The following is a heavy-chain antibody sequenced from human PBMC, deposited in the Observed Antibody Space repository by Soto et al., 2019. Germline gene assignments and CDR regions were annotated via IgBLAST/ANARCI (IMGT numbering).Heavy chain of an antibody. CDR1: GGSISSYY. CDR3: ARFSKLYQSSGWYYYYYGMDV. V-gene: IGHV4-59*01. D-gene: IGHD6-19*01. CDR2: IYYIGST. Sequence: LETLSLTCTVSGGSISSYYWSWIRQPPGKGLEWIGYIYYIGSTNYNPSLKSRVTISVDTSKNQFSLKLSSVTAADTAVYYCARFSKLYQSSGWYYYYYGMDVWGQGTTVTVSS. J-gene: IGHJ6*02.